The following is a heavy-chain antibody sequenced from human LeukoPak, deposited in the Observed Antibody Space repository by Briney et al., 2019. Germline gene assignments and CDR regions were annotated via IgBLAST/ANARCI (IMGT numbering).Heavy chain of an antibody. D-gene: IGHD6-6*01. J-gene: IGHJ6*03. CDR1: GYTFTSYD. V-gene: IGHV1-8*01. Sequence: ASVKVSCKASGYTFTSYDINWVRQATGQGLEWMGWMNPNSGNTGYAQKFQGRVTTTRNTSISTAYMELSSLRSEDTAVYYCARAPRVAARPGAGYYYYMDVWGKGTTVTVSS. CDR3: ARAPRVAARPGAGYYYYMDV. CDR2: MNPNSGNT.